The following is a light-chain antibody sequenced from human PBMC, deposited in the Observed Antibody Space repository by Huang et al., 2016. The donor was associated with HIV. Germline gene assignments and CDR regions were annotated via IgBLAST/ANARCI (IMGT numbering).Light chain of an antibody. V-gene: IGKV3-15*01. CDR3: QQYDGWPPIT. CDR1: QSVNNN. CDR2: SAS. J-gene: IGKJ4*01. Sequence: EIVMTQSPATLSVFPGERVTLSCRASQSVNNNLAWYQHKAGQAPRLLIYSASTRAPGIAARCSGSWSGTDFTLTISSLQSEDFAIYFCQQYDGWPPITFGGGTRVEVK.